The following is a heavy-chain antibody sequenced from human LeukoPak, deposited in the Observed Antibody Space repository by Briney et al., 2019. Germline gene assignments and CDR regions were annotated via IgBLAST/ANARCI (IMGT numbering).Heavy chain of an antibody. CDR2: TYYRSKWYN. V-gene: IGHV6-1*01. CDR3: ARSFGVAIWDYYYYGMDV. CDR1: GDSVSSNSAA. Sequence: SQTLSLTCAISGDSVSSNSAAWNWIRQSPSRGLEWLGRTYYRSKWYNDYAVSVKRRITINPDTSKNQFSLQLNSVTPEDTAVYYCARSFGVAIWDYYYYGMDVWGQGTTVTVSS. D-gene: IGHD3-3*01. J-gene: IGHJ6*02.